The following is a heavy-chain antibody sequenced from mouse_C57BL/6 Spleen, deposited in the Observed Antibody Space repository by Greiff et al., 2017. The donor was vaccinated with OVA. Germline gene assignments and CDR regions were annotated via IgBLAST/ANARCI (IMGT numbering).Heavy chain of an antibody. CDR1: GYTFTSYW. D-gene: IGHD3-3*01. V-gene: IGHV1-59*01. J-gene: IGHJ2*01. Sequence: QVQLQQPGAELVRPGTSVKLSCKASGYTFTSYWMHWVKQRPGQGLEWIGVIDPSDSYTNYNQKFKGKATLTVDTSSSTAYMQLSSLTSEDSAVYYCARQPSRGYYFDYWGQGTTLTVSS. CDR3: ARQPSRGYYFDY. CDR2: IDPSDSYT.